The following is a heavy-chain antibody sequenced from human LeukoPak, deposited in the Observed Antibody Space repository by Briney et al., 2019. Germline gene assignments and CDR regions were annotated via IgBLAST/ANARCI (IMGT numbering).Heavy chain of an antibody. V-gene: IGHV4-30-4*01. CDR3: ARVADEFGDYGFDS. Sequence: SETLSLTCTVSGGSISSGAYYWSWIRQPPGKGLEWAGYIYYSGRTYYNPSLKSRLIISVDTSKNQSSLKLSSVTAADKAVYYCARVADEFGDYGFDSWGQGTLVTVSS. CDR1: GGSISSGAYY. J-gene: IGHJ4*02. CDR2: IYYSGRT. D-gene: IGHD4-17*01.